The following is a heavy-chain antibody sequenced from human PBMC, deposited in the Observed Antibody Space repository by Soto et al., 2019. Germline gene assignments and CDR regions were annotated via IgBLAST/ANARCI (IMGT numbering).Heavy chain of an antibody. V-gene: IGHV4-59*01. CDR3: ARVASKYWFDP. CDR1: GGSISSYY. CDR2: IYYSGST. Sequence: SETLSLTCTVSGGSISSYYWRWIRQPPGKGLEWIGYIYYSGSTNYNPSLKSRVTISVDTSKNQLSLKLSSVTAADTAVYYCARVASKYWFDPWGQGTLVTVSS. J-gene: IGHJ5*02.